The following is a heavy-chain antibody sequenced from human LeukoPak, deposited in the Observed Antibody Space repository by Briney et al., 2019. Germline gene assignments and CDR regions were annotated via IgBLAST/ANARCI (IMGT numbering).Heavy chain of an antibody. CDR3: ARDLRYSSTSCHNWFDP. V-gene: IGHV1-18*01. CDR1: GYTFTSYG. Sequence: ASVKVSCKASGYTFTSYGISWVRQAPGQGLEWMGWISAYNGNTNYAQKLQGRVTMTTDTSTSTAYMELRSLRSDDTAVYYCARDLRYSSTSCHNWFDPWGQGTLVTVSS. D-gene: IGHD2-2*01. CDR2: ISAYNGNT. J-gene: IGHJ5*02.